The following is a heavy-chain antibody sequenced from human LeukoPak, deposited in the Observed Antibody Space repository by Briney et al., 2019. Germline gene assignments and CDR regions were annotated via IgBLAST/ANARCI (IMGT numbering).Heavy chain of an antibody. Sequence: SGPTLLNPTQTLTLTCTFSGFSLSTSGMRVSWIRQPPGKALEGLALIDWDDDKFYITSLKTRLTISKDTSKNQVVLTMTNMDPVDTATYYCARLNSGTYIDYWGQGTLVTVPS. J-gene: IGHJ4*02. V-gene: IGHV2-70*04. CDR3: ARLNSGTYIDY. D-gene: IGHD1-26*01. CDR2: IDWDDDK. CDR1: GFSLSTSGMR.